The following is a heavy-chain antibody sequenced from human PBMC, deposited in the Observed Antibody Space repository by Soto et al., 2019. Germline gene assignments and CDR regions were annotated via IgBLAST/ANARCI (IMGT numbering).Heavy chain of an antibody. J-gene: IGHJ6*02. CDR1: GGSISSYY. Sequence: SETLSLTCTVSGGSISSYYWSWIRQPPGKGLEWIGYIYYSGSTNYNPSLKSRVTISVDTSKNQFSLKLSSVTAADTAVYYCGRGRHFLASYYRDVSYGMDVWGQGTTVTSP. CDR2: IYYSGST. D-gene: IGHD3-9*01. V-gene: IGHV4-59*01. CDR3: GRGRHFLASYYRDVSYGMDV.